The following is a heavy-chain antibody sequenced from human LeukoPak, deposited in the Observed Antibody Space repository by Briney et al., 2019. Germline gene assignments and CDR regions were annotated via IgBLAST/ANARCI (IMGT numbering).Heavy chain of an antibody. CDR2: ISGSGGST. V-gene: IGHV3-23*01. CDR3: AKSGLLLYYFDY. CDR1: GFTFSSYA. Sequence: PGGSLRLSCAASGFTFSSYAMSWVRQAPGKGLEWVSAISGSGGSTYYADSVKGRFTISRDNSKNTLYLQMNSLRAEDTAVYHCAKSGLLLYYFDYWGQGTLVTVSS. J-gene: IGHJ4*02. D-gene: IGHD2-15*01.